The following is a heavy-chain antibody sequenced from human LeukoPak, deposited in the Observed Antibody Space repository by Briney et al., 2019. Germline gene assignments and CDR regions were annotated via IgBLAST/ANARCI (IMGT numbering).Heavy chain of an antibody. CDR1: GGSISGYY. CDR3: ARGRKYSYGYGLDV. V-gene: IGHV4-59*01. D-gene: IGHD5-18*01. CDR2: IYYSGST. Sequence: SETLSLTCTVSGGSISGYYWSWIRQPPGKGLEWIGYIYYSGSTNYNPSLKSRVTISVDTSMNQFSLKLSSVTAADTAVYYCARGRKYSYGYGLDVWGQGTTVTVSS. J-gene: IGHJ6*02.